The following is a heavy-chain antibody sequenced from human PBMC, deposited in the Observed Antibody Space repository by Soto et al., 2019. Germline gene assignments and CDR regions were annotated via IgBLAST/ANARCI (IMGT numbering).Heavy chain of an antibody. J-gene: IGHJ6*03. D-gene: IGHD2-21*01. V-gene: IGHV1-69*02. CDR2: IIPIQGKA. CDR1: GGSFTSYS. Sequence: QVQLVQCGAELKKPGSSVKVSCEASGGSFTSYSFTWVRQAPGQGFEWMGRIIPIQGKANYALKFQDRVTITADRSTRTVYMELKSLRPEDTAVYLCAKSLLFVDHGYMDVWGKGTTVTVSS. CDR3: AKSLLFVDHGYMDV.